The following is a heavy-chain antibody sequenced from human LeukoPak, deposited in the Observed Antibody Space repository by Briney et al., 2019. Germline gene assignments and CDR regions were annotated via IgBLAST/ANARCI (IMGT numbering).Heavy chain of an antibody. D-gene: IGHD3-10*01. V-gene: IGHV3-30*19. CDR1: GFTFSNYG. Sequence: PERSLRLSCAASGFTFSNYGMHWVRQAPGKGLEWVAFIPYDGSNKYYADSVKGRFTISRDSSKNTLYLQMNSLRAEDTAVYYCARVVSSGSYYLRYSYYMDVWGQGTTVTVSS. CDR3: ARVVSSGSYYLRYSYYMDV. CDR2: IPYDGSNK. J-gene: IGHJ6*02.